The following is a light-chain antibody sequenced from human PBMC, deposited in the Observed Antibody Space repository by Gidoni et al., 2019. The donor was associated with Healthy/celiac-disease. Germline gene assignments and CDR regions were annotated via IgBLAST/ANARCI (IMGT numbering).Light chain of an antibody. CDR1: QSVLYSSNNKNY. CDR3: QQYYSTPPR. V-gene: IGKV4-1*01. Sequence: DIVMTQSPDSLAVSLGERATINCKSSQSVLYSSNNKNYLAWYQQKPGQPPKLLIYWASTRESGVPDRFSGSGSGTDFTLTISSLQAEDVAVYYCQQYYSTPPRFGGGTKVEIQ. J-gene: IGKJ4*02. CDR2: WAS.